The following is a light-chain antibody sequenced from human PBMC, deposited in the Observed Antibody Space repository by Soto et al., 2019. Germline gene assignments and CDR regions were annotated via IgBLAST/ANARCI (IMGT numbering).Light chain of an antibody. J-gene: IGKJ1*01. CDR3: QQYDSSPRT. V-gene: IGKV3-20*01. CDR1: QSVSSSY. CDR2: SAS. Sequence: ENPLTQCAATLSLLLGERAPLSCSARQSVSSSYIAWHQQKPGHAPRLVIYSASSRATGVPDRFSGSGSGTDFTLTISRLEPEAFAVYYCQQYDSSPRTFGHGTNV.